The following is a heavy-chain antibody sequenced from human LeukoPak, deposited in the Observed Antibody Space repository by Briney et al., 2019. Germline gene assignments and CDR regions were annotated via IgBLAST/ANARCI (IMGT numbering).Heavy chain of an antibody. J-gene: IGHJ6*03. Sequence: ASVKVSCKASGYTFTGYFIHWVRQAPGQGLEWMGWINPNSGGTNYAQKFQGRVTMTRDTSISTAYMELSRLRSDDTAVYYCARDRLHPNYYYYMDVWGKGTAVTVSS. D-gene: IGHD4-11*01. V-gene: IGHV1-2*02. CDR2: INPNSGGT. CDR3: ARDRLHPNYYYYMDV. CDR1: GYTFTGYF.